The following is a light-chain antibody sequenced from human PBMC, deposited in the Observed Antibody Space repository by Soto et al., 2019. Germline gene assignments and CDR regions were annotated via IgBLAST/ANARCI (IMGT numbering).Light chain of an antibody. V-gene: IGKV3-20*01. CDR3: QQYGSSPGIT. CDR2: GAS. J-gene: IGKJ5*01. Sequence: EIVLTQSPGTLSLSPGERATLSCRASQSVSSSYLAWYQQKPGQAPRLLIYGASSRATGIPDRFSGSGSGTDFTLTLSRLEPEDFAVYYCQQYGSSPGITFGQGTRLEIK. CDR1: QSVSSSY.